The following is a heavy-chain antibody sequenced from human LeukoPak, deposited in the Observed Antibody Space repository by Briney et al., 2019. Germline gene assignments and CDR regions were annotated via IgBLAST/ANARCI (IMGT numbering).Heavy chain of an antibody. J-gene: IGHJ2*01. CDR2: IFTSGST. Sequence: SETLSLTCSVSGMSISSYYWTWIRQPAGKGLEWIGRIFTSGSTSYNPSLTSRVTMSVDMSKNQFSLTLTSVTAADTAVYYCARARRYCDGDCSSGVYWYFDLWGRGTLVTVSS. CDR3: ARARRYCDGDCSSGVYWYFDL. V-gene: IGHV4-4*07. D-gene: IGHD2-21*02. CDR1: GMSISSYY.